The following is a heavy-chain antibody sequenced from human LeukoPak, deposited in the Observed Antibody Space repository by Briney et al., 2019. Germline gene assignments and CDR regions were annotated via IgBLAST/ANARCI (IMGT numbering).Heavy chain of an antibody. V-gene: IGHV3-7*03. CDR1: GFTFSNYW. CDR3: ARDRATAGPDY. D-gene: IGHD6-13*01. J-gene: IGHJ4*02. CDR2: IRQDGGLK. Sequence: PGGSLRLSCTASGFTFSNYWMSWVRQAPGKGLEWVANIRQDGGLKHYVDSVKGRFTISRDNAENSLYLQMNSLRAEDTAVYYCARDRATAGPDYWGQGTLVTVSS.